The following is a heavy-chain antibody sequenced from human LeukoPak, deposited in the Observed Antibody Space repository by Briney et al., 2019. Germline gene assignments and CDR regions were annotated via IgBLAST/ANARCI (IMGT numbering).Heavy chain of an antibody. J-gene: IGHJ6*03. CDR3: ARETMVRGVLYYYYMDV. CDR2: INHSGST. CDR1: GGSFSDNY. V-gene: IGHV4-34*01. D-gene: IGHD3-10*01. Sequence: SENLSLTCAVYGGSFSDNYWSWIRQPPGKGLEWIGEINHSGSTNYSTSLKSRVTISVDTSKNQFSLKLSSVTAADTAVYYCARETMVRGVLYYYYMDVWGKGSTVTVSS.